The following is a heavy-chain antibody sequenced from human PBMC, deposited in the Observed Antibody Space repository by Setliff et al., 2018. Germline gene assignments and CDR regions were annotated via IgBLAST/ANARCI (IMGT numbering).Heavy chain of an antibody. V-gene: IGHV1-18*01. CDR2: ISTYNSHT. J-gene: IGHJ3*01. D-gene: IGHD2-15*01. Sequence: ASVKVSCKTSANIFRSYGLSWVRQAPGQGLDWMGWISTYNSHTNYAPKLQGRLTMTTDASTSTAYMELRNLRFDDTAVYYCAISSLSICSGGNCPNAFDVWGQGTMGTV. CDR3: AISSLSICSGGNCPNAFDV. CDR1: ANIFRSYG.